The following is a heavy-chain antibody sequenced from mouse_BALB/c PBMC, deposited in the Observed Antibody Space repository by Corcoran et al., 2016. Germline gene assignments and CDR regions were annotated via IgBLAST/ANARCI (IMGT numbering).Heavy chain of an antibody. Sequence: EVQLQQSGAELVKPGASVKLSCTASGFNIKDTYMHWVKQRPEQGLEWIGRIDPANGNTKYDPKFQGKATITADTSSNTAYLQLSSLTAEDTAVYYGARKYGKGSYFDYCGQGTTLTVSS. CDR1: GFNIKDTY. D-gene: IGHD2-10*02. V-gene: IGHV14-3*02. CDR2: IDPANGNT. J-gene: IGHJ2*01. CDR3: ARKYGKGSYFDY.